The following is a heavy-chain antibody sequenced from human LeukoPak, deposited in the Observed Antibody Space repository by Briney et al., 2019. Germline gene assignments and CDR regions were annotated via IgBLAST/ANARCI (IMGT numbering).Heavy chain of an antibody. V-gene: IGHV1-18*01. D-gene: IGHD2-2*01. CDR2: ISAYNGNT. CDR1: GYTFTSYG. J-gene: IGHJ6*03. Sequence: RASVKVSCKPSGYTFTSYGISWVRQAPGQGLEWMGWISAYNGNTNYAQKLQGRVAMTTDTSTSTAYMELRSLTSDDTAVYYYARRALLVEPAARPGEYYYYYYMDVWGKGTTVTISS. CDR3: ARRALLVEPAARPGEYYYYYYMDV.